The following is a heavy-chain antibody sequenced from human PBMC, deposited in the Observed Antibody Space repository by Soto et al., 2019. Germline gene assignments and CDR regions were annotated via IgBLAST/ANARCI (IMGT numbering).Heavy chain of an antibody. CDR3: ARDNPTFPHYDFWSGYTGMDV. V-gene: IGHV4-61*01. Sequence: PSETLSLTCTVSGGSVSSGSYYWSWIRQPPGKGLEWIGYIYYSGSTDYNPSLKSRVTISVDTSKNQFYLKLSSVNAADTAVYYCARDNPTFPHYDFWSGYTGMDVWGQGTTVTVSS. D-gene: IGHD3-3*01. J-gene: IGHJ6*02. CDR1: GGSVSSGSYY. CDR2: IYYSGST.